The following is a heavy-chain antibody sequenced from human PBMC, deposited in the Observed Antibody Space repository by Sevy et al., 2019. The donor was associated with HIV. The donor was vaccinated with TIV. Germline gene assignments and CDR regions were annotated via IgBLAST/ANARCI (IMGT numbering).Heavy chain of an antibody. CDR3: ATHAGIAAAGRVFDY. Sequence: GGSLRLSCAASGFTFSDHYMEWVRQAPGKGLEWVGRTRNKADSYTTEYAVFVKGRLTISRDDSKNSLYLQMNSLKTEDTAVYYCATHAGIAAAGRVFDYWGQGTLVAVSS. CDR1: GFTFSDHY. D-gene: IGHD6-13*01. CDR2: TRNKADSYTT. V-gene: IGHV3-72*01. J-gene: IGHJ4*02.